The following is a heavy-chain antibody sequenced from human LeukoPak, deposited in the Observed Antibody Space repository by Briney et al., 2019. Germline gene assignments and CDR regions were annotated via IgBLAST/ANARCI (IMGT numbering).Heavy chain of an antibody. CDR3: AGSGYSYGYVDY. D-gene: IGHD5-18*01. V-gene: IGHV4-59*01. CDR2: IYYSGST. CDR1: GGSISSYY. J-gene: IGHJ4*02. Sequence: SETLSLTCTVPGGSISSYYWSWIRQPPGKGLEWIGYIYYSGSTNYNPSLKSRVTISVDTSKNQFSLKLSSVTAADTAVYYCAGSGYSYGYVDYWGQGTLVTVSS.